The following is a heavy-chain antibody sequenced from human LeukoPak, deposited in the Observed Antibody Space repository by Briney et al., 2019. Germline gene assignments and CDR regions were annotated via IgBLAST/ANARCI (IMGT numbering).Heavy chain of an antibody. CDR2: INPNSGGT. CDR1: GYTCTGYY. CDR3: ARDPNYGGNGLDP. V-gene: IGHV1-2*02. D-gene: IGHD4-23*01. Sequence: GASVKVSCKASGYTCTGYYMHWVRQAPGQGLEWMGWINPNSGGTNYAQKFQGRVTMTRDTSISTAYMELSRLRSDDTAVYYCARDPNYGGNGLDPWGQGTLVTVSS. J-gene: IGHJ5*02.